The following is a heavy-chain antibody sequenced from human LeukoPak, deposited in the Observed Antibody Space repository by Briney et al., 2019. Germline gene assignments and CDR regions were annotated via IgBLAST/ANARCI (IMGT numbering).Heavy chain of an antibody. Sequence: GASVKVSCKASGGTFSSYAISWVRQARGEVLEGMGGIIPIFGTANYAQKFQGRVTITADESTSTAYMELSSLRSEDTAVYYCARVGWGGNYFDYWGQGTLVTVSS. CDR2: IIPIFGTA. J-gene: IGHJ4*02. D-gene: IGHD3-16*01. CDR1: GGTFSSYA. V-gene: IGHV1-69*13. CDR3: ARVGWGGNYFDY.